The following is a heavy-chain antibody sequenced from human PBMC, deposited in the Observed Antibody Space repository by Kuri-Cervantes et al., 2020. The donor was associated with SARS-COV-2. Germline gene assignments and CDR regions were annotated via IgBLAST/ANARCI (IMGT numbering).Heavy chain of an antibody. J-gene: IGHJ4*02. CDR1: GFTFSSYA. CDR2: ISYDGSNK. D-gene: IGHD3-3*01. CDR3: ARENHNDFWSGYLGY. V-gene: IGHV3-30-3*01. Sequence: LSLTCAASGFTFSSYAMHWVRQAPGKGLEWVAVISYDGSNKYYADSVKGRFTISRDNSKNTLYLQMNSLRAEDTAVYYCARENHNDFWSGYLGYWGQGTLVTVSS.